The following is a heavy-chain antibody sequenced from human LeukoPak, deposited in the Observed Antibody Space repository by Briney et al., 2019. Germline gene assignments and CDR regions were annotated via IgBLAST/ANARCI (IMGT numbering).Heavy chain of an antibody. CDR1: GGSISSSSYY. J-gene: IGHJ4*02. D-gene: IGHD3-9*01. V-gene: IGHV4-39*07. CDR2: IYYSGST. CDR3: ARVRYFDWLSDRYYFDY. Sequence: SETLSLTCTVSGGSISSSSYYWGWIRQPPGKGLEWIGSIYYSGSTYYNPSLKSRVTISVDTSKNQFSLKLSSVTAADTAVYYCARVRYFDWLSDRYYFDYWGQGTLVTVSS.